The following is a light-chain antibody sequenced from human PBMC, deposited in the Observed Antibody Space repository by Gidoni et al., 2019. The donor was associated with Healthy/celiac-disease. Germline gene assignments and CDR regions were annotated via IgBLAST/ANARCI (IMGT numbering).Light chain of an antibody. CDR3: QQYNNWPMYT. Sequence: EIVMTQSTATLSVSPGERATLSCRASQSVSSNLAWYQQKPGQAPRLLIYVASTRATGIPARFSGSGSGTEFTLTISSLQSEDFAVYYCQQYNNWPMYTFGQGTKLEIK. V-gene: IGKV3-15*01. CDR2: VAS. J-gene: IGKJ2*01. CDR1: QSVSSN.